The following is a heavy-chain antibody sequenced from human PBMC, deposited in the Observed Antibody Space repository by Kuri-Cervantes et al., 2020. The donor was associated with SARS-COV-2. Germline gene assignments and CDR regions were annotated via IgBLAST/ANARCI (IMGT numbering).Heavy chain of an antibody. CDR2: ISSSSSYI. V-gene: IGHV3-21*01. D-gene: IGHD4-11*01. CDR1: GFPFSSYS. J-gene: IGHJ4*02. CDR3: ARVTTVTEGY. Sequence: GESLKISCAASGFPFSSYSMNWVRQAPGKGLEWVSSISSSSSYIYYADSVKGRFTISRDNAKNSLYLQMNSLRAEDTAVYYCARVTTVTEGYWGQGTLVTVSS.